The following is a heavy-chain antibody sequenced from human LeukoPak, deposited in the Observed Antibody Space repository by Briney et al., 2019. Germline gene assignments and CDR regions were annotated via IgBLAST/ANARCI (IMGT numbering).Heavy chain of an antibody. CDR3: AISWGDYFDY. V-gene: IGHV3-48*02. J-gene: IGHJ4*02. CDR2: ISSGSSTI. CDR1: GFTFSRYS. Sequence: GGSLRLSCAASGFTFSRYSMDWVRQAPGKGLEWISYISSGSSTIYYADSVKGRFTISRDNAKNSLYLQMNSLKDEDTAVYYCAISWGDYFDYWGQGTLVTVSS. D-gene: IGHD2-15*01.